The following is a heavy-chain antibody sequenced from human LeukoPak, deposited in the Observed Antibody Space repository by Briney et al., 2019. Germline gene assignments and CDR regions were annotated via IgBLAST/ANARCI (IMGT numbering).Heavy chain of an antibody. D-gene: IGHD1-26*01. J-gene: IGHJ6*02. CDR3: ATDRKWELLNYYYGMDV. CDR1: GGTFSSYA. Sequence: SVKVSCKASGGTFSSYAISWVRQAPGQGLEWMGRIIPILGIANYAQKFQGRVTITADKSTSTAYMELSSLRSEDTAVYYCATDRKWELLNYYYGMDVWGQGTTVTVSS. V-gene: IGHV1-69*04. CDR2: IIPILGIA.